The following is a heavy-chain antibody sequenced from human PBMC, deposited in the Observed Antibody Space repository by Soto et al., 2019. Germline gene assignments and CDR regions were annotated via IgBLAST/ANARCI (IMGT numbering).Heavy chain of an antibody. CDR3: ARWWFGEFFDD. CDR2: IYYSGST. Sequence: SETLSLTCTVSGGSISSGDYYWSWFRQPPGKGLEWIGYIYYSGSTYYNPSLKSRVTISVDTSKNQFSLKLSSVTAADTAVYYCARWWFGEFFDDSGQGTLVTVSS. D-gene: IGHD3-10*01. V-gene: IGHV4-30-4*01. J-gene: IGHJ4*02. CDR1: GGSISSGDYY.